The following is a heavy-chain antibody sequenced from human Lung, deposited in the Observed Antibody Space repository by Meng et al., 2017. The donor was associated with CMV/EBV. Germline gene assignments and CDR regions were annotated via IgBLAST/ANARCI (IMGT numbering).Heavy chain of an antibody. CDR3: ATSQCSSANCRDAYNWFNS. Sequence: SVKVSXKTSGGTFSDYTISWVRQAPGQGLEWMGRVTPIVGIPRYAQIFQDRVTITADKFTSTTYMELTGLTSTDTAVYYCATSQCSSANCRDAYNWFNSWGQGXLVTVSS. D-gene: IGHD2-2*01. J-gene: IGHJ5*01. CDR2: VTPIVGIP. CDR1: GGTFSDYT. V-gene: IGHV1-69*02.